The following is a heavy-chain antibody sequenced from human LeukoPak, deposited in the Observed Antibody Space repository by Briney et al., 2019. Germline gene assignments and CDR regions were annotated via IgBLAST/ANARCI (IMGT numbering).Heavy chain of an antibody. CDR2: INAGNDNT. V-gene: IGHV1-3*01. D-gene: IGHD3-22*01. Sequence: ASVKVSCKASGYTFTSYAMHWVRQAPGQRLEWMGWINAGNDNTKYSQKFQGRVTITRDTSASTAYMELSSLRSEDTAVYYCARDQAYYDSSGYYDAFDIWGQGTMVTVSS. J-gene: IGHJ3*02. CDR1: GYTFTSYA. CDR3: ARDQAYYDSSGYYDAFDI.